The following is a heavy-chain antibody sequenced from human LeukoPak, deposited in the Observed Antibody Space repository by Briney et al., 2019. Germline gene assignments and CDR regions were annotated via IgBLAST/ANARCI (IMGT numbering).Heavy chain of an antibody. J-gene: IGHJ6*02. Sequence: ASVKVSCKASGYTFTSYYMHWVRQAPGQGLEWMGIINPSGGNTGYAQKFQGRVTMTRNTSISTAYMELSSLRSEDTAVYYCARVYYTDYYYYGMDVWGQGTTVTVSS. CDR3: ARVYYTDYYYYGMDV. CDR2: INPSGGNT. D-gene: IGHD3-10*01. V-gene: IGHV1-46*01. CDR1: GYTFTSYY.